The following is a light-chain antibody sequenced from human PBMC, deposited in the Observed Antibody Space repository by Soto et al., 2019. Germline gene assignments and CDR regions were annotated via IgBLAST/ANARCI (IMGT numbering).Light chain of an antibody. CDR3: QQYNNWPGT. CDR2: RAS. V-gene: IGKV3-15*01. J-gene: IGKJ1*01. Sequence: ILMTQSPASLSLSPCGRATLSCRASQSVSSNLAWYQQKPGQAPRLLIQRASTRATGIPARFSGSGSGTEFTLTISSLQSEDFAVYFCQQYNNWPGTFGQGTKVDIK. CDR1: QSVSSN.